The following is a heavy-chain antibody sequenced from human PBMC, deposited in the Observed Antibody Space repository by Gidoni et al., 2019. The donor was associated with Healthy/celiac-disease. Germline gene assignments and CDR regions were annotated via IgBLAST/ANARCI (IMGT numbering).Heavy chain of an antibody. D-gene: IGHD2-2*02. J-gene: IGHJ6*02. CDR2: ISYDGSNK. CDR1: GFTFSSYG. V-gene: IGHV3-30*18. CDR3: AKAAGYCSSTSCYTDLGYYGMDV. Sequence: QVQLVESGGGVVQPGRSLRLSCAASGFTFSSYGMHWVRQAPGKGLEWVAVISYDGSNKYYADSVKGRFTISRDNSKNTLYLQMNSLRAEDTAVYYCAKAAGYCSSTSCYTDLGYYGMDVWGQGTTVTVSS.